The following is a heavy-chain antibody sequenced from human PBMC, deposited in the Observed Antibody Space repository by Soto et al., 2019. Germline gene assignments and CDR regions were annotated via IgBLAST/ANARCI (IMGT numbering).Heavy chain of an antibody. J-gene: IGHJ5*02. D-gene: IGHD3-3*01. CDR2: INPHGGST. CDR1: GDTFTSYY. Sequence: ASVKVSCKAPGDTFTSYYLNWVRQAPGQGLEWMGVINPHGGSTKYAQKFQGRITMTRDTSRSTVYMQLSSLRSDDTAIYYCARSSGGNFGIIIEGSNWFDPWGQGTLVTVSS. CDR3: ARSSGGNFGIIIEGSNWFDP. V-gene: IGHV1-46*01.